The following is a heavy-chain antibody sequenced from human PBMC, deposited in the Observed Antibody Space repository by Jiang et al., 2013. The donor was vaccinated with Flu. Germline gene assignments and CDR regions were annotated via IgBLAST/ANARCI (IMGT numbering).Heavy chain of an antibody. J-gene: IGHJ4*02. CDR1: GFTVSSNY. D-gene: IGHD6-19*01. CDR2: IYSGGST. V-gene: IGHV3-66*01. CDR3: ASLGSGWYEVDY. Sequence: VESGGGLVQPGGSLRLSCAASGFTVSSNYMSWVRQAPGKGLEWVSVIYSGGSTYYADSVKGRFTISRDNSKNTLYLQMNSLRAEDTAVYYCASLGSGWYEVDYWGQGTLVTVSS.